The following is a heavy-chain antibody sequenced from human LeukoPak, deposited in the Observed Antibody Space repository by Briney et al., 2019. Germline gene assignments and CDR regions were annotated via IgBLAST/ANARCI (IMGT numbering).Heavy chain of an antibody. CDR1: GFTFSDYY. D-gene: IGHD3-3*01. V-gene: IGHV3-11*04. CDR2: ISSSGSTI. Sequence: GGSLRLSCAASGFTFSDYYMSWIRQAPGKGLEWVSYISSSGSTIYYADSVKGRFTISRDNAKNSLYLQMYSLRAEDTAVYYCARYSYYDFWSGYLYYFDYWGQGTLVTVSS. J-gene: IGHJ4*02. CDR3: ARYSYYDFWSGYLYYFDY.